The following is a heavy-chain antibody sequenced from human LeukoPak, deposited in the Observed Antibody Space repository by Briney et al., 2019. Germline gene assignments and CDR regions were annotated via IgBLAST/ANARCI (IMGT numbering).Heavy chain of an antibody. V-gene: IGHV4-4*07. J-gene: IGHJ3*02. CDR3: ARRGSGYAFDI. CDR1: GGSISSYY. D-gene: IGHD3-16*01. CDR2: IYTSGSTNYNPT. Sequence: SETLSLTCTVSGGSISSYYWSWIRQPAGEGLEWIGRIYTSGSTNYNPTNYNPSLKSRVTMSVDTSKNHFSLQLTSVTAADTAVYYCARRGSGYAFDIWGQGTMVTVSS.